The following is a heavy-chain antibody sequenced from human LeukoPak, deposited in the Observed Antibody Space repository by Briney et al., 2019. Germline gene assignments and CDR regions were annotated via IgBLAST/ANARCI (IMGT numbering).Heavy chain of an antibody. V-gene: IGHV1-2*02. J-gene: IGHJ4*02. CDR1: GYTFTGYY. CDR2: INPNSGGT. CDR3: ARGPSYYDSSSPGDY. Sequence: ASVKVSCKASGYTFTGYYMHWVRQAPGQGLEWMGWINPNSGGTNYAQKFQGRVTMTRNTSISTAYMELSSLRSEDTAVYYCARGPSYYDSSSPGDYWGQGTLVTVSS. D-gene: IGHD3-22*01.